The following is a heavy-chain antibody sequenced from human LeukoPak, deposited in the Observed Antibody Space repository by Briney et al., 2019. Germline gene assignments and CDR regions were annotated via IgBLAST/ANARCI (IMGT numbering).Heavy chain of an antibody. Sequence: PGGSLRLSCAASGFTVSTDHVSWVRQAPGKGLEWVAVSYSDDNGYYTESVKGRFIISRDNSKNALYLQMNSLRAEDTAIYYCARVWELSFDHWGQGTLVTVSS. CDR1: GFTVSTDH. CDR2: SYSDDNG. D-gene: IGHD1-26*01. V-gene: IGHV3-53*01. J-gene: IGHJ4*02. CDR3: ARVWELSFDH.